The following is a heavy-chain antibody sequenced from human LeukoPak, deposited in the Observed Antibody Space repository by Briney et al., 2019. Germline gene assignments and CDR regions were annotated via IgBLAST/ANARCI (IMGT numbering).Heavy chain of an antibody. V-gene: IGHV4-59*12. CDR1: GGSISSYY. CDR2: IYYSGST. CDR3: ARDLVMDY. Sequence: SETLSLTCTVSGGSISSYYWSWIRQPPGKGLEWIGYIYYSGSTNYNPSLKSRVTISVDTSKNQFSLKLSSVTAADTAVYYCARDLVMDYWGQGTLVTVSS. D-gene: IGHD2-8*02. J-gene: IGHJ4*02.